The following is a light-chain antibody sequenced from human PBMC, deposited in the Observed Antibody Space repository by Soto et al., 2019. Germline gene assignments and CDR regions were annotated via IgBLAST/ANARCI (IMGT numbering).Light chain of an antibody. CDR1: QSFSSA. CDR3: QQRSDWVT. J-gene: IGKJ4*01. V-gene: IGKV3-11*01. CDR2: DAS. Sequence: EIVVTQSPATLSLSPGEGATLSCRAGQSFSSAVAWYQQKPGPAPRLLIYDASNRATGIPVRFSGSGSGTDFTLTISSLQHDDFAVYYCQQRSDWVTFGGGTKVEL.